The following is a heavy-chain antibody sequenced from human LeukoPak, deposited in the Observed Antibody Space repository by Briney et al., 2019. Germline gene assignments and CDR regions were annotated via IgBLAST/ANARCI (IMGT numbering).Heavy chain of an antibody. Sequence: GASVKVSCKASGYTFTSYGISWVRQVPGQGLEWMGWISAYNGNTNYAQKLQGRVTMTTDTSTSTAYMELRSLRSDDTAVYYCARGRNILTGYYIPAYAFDIWGQGTMVTVSS. CDR1: GYTFTSYG. CDR2: ISAYNGNT. V-gene: IGHV1-18*01. D-gene: IGHD3-9*01. CDR3: ARGRNILTGYYIPAYAFDI. J-gene: IGHJ3*02.